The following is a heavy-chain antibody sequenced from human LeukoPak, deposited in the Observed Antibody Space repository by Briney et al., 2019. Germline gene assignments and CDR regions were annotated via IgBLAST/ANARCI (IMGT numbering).Heavy chain of an antibody. CDR1: GGSFSGYY. CDR2: INHSGST. V-gene: IGHV4-34*01. CDR3: ARGNLYYYDSSGYYFKFDY. Sequence: SETLSLTCAVYGGSFSGYYWSWIRQPPGKGLEWIGEINHSGSTNYNPSLKSRVTISVDASKNQFSLKLSSVTAADTAVYYCARGNLYYYDSSGYYFKFDYWGQGTLVTVSS. J-gene: IGHJ4*02. D-gene: IGHD3-22*01.